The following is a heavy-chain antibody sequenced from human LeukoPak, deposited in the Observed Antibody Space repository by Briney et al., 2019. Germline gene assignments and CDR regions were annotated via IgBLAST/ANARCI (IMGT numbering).Heavy chain of an antibody. J-gene: IGHJ4*02. Sequence: GGTLTLSCAVSGFIFTSYQMSWLRQAPGRGLEWVADVPQDGSDRYFVDSLRGRFTISRDNARNSLFLQMSNLRAEDTAVYYCARWGTVWGLDYWGQGTVVTVSS. CDR1: GFIFTSYQ. V-gene: IGHV3-7*05. D-gene: IGHD3-16*01. CDR3: ARWGTVWGLDY. CDR2: VPQDGSDR.